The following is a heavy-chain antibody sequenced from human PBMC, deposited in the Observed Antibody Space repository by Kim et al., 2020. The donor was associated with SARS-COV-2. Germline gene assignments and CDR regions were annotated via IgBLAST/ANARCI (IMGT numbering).Heavy chain of an antibody. D-gene: IGHD3-3*01. V-gene: IGHV3-49*04. CDR2: IRSEIYGGTR. J-gene: IGHJ4*02. CDR1: GFTFGDYA. Sequence: GGSLRLSCTTSGFTFGDYAMSWVRQAPGKGLEWVGFIRSEIYGGTREFAASVKGRFTISRDDSKSIAYLQMNSLKTEDTAVYYCTRVNYDFLSGYRYYFDYWGKGTLVTVSS. CDR3: TRVNYDFLSGYRYYFDY.